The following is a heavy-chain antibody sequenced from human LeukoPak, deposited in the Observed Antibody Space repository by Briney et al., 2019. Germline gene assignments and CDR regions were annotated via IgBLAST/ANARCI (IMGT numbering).Heavy chain of an antibody. V-gene: IGHV1-18*01. CDR2: ISAYNGNT. CDR3: ATGRLWFGAPNFDY. J-gene: IGHJ4*02. Sequence: ASVKVSCKASGYTFTGYGISWVRQAPGQGLEWMGWISAYNGNTNYAQKLQGRVTMTTDTSTSTAYMELRSLRSDDTAVYYCATGRLWFGAPNFDYWGQGTLVTVSS. CDR1: GYTFTGYG. D-gene: IGHD3-10*01.